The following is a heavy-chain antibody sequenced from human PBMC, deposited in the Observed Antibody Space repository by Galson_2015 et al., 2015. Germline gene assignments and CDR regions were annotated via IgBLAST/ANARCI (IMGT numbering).Heavy chain of an antibody. Sequence: SLRLSCAASGLTFSSYSMNWVRQAPGKGLEWVSYISSSSSTIYYADSVKGRFTISRDNAKNSLYLQMNSLRDEDTAVYYCARDKLVYFDWLCMDVWGQGTTVTVSS. J-gene: IGHJ6*02. V-gene: IGHV3-48*02. D-gene: IGHD3-9*01. CDR3: ARDKLVYFDWLCMDV. CDR1: GLTFSSYS. CDR2: ISSSSSTI.